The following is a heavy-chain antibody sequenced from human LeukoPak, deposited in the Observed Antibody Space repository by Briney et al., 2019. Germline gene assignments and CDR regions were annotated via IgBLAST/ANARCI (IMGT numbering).Heavy chain of an antibody. Sequence: TGGSLRLSCAASGFTFSSYSMSWVRQAPGKGLEWVSYISTSSSTIYYADSVKGRFTISRDNARNSLYLQMNSLRHEDTAVYYCAITDWASFAFDIWGQGAMVTVSS. CDR3: AITDWASFAFDI. CDR1: GFTFSSYS. J-gene: IGHJ3*02. CDR2: ISTSSSTI. D-gene: IGHD1-14*01. V-gene: IGHV3-48*02.